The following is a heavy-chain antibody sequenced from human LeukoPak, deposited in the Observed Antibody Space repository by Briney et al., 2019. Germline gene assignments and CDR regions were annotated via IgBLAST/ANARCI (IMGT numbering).Heavy chain of an antibody. J-gene: IGHJ6*02. CDR2: INHSGST. CDR1: GGSFGGYY. V-gene: IGHV4-34*01. Sequence: SENLSLTCAVYGGSFGGYYWSWIRQPPGKGLEWIGEINHSGSTNYNPSLKSRVTMSVDTSKNQFSLKLSSVTAADTAVYYCASRRSSGAFRYYYYYGMDVWGQGTTVTVSS. D-gene: IGHD3-22*01. CDR3: ASRRSSGAFRYYYYYGMDV.